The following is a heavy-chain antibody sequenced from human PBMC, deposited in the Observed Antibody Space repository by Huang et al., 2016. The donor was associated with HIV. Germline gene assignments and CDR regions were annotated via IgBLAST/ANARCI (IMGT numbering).Heavy chain of an antibody. CDR3: ARVPTPSYYDFWSISSSEEDVYYYGMDV. Sequence: QVRLQQWGAGLLKPSETLSLTCAVYGGSFSHYYWSWVRQSPGKGPEWIGEIIHTCTTNYNPSLKSRVTISKDTSKNQFSVKLTSVTAADSAVYYCARVPTPSYYDFWSISSSEEDVYYYGMDVWGQGTTVTVSS. D-gene: IGHD3-3*01. CDR2: IIHTCTT. CDR1: GGSFSHYY. V-gene: IGHV4-34*12. J-gene: IGHJ6*02.